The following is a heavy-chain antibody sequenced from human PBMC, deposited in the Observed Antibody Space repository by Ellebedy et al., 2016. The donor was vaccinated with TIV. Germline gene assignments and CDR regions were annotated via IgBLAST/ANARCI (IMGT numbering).Heavy chain of an antibody. CDR1: GFIFSSNG. D-gene: IGHD5-12*01. V-gene: IGHV3-7*01. Sequence: GESLKISCAASGFIFSSNGMHWVRQAPGKGLEWVATINQGGSETYYVDSVKGRFTISRDNSKNSLYLQMNSLRADDTALYYCASAARGSGAYESFWGQGTLVTVSS. J-gene: IGHJ4*02. CDR3: ASAARGSGAYESF. CDR2: INQGGSET.